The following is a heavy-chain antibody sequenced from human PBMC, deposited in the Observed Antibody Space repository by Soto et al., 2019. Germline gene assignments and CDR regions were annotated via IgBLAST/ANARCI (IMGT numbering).Heavy chain of an antibody. V-gene: IGHV4-4*02. CDR2: IYHSGST. CDR1: GGSISSSNW. D-gene: IGHD4-17*01. CDR3: ARDMAVTTDYDYYGMDV. Sequence: PSETLSLTCAVSGGSISSSNWWSWVRQPPGKGLEWIGEIYHSGSTNYNPSLKSRVTISVDKSKNQFSLKLSSVTAADTAVYYCARDMAVTTDYDYYGMDVWGQGTTVTVSS. J-gene: IGHJ6*02.